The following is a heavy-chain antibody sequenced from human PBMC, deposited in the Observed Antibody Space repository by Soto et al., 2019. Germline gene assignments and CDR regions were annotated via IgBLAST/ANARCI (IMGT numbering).Heavy chain of an antibody. CDR2: ISSSSSNI. Sequence: GGSLRLSCGASGFTFSSYSMNWVRQAPGKGLEWVSSISSSSSNIYYADSVKGRFTISRDNAKNSLYLQMNSLRAEDTAVYYCAGHLQYCSTTICHGPPYNWFHPWGQGTLVTVSS. CDR3: AGHLQYCSTTICHGPPYNWFHP. CDR1: GFTFSSYS. J-gene: IGHJ5*02. D-gene: IGHD2-2*01. V-gene: IGHV3-21*01.